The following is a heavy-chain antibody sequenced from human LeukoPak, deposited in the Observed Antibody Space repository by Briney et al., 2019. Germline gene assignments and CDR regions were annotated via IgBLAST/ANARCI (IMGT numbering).Heavy chain of an antibody. CDR1: GFSFGSYE. Sequence: GSLRLCCAASGFSFGSYEMNWVRQAPGKGLGWVSYISSSGSTIYYADSVKGRFTISRDNAKNSLYVQMNSLRAEDTAVYYCASVRLSSGVSGCALDYWGQGTLVTVSS. J-gene: IGHJ4*02. CDR3: ASVRLSSGVSGCALDY. V-gene: IGHV3-48*03. CDR2: ISSSGSTI. D-gene: IGHD3-22*01.